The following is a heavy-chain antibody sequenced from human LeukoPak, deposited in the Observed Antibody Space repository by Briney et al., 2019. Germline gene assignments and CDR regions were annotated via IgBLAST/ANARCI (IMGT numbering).Heavy chain of an antibody. J-gene: IGHJ3*02. V-gene: IGHV5-51*01. CDR2: IYPGDSDT. Sequence: GESLQISCKGSGYSFTSYWIGWVRPMPGKGLGWMGGIYPGDSDTRYSPSFQGQVTISADKSISTAYLQWSSLKASDTAMYYCARHFAFPHYYDSSGYPIDAFDIWGQGTMVTVSS. D-gene: IGHD3-22*01. CDR1: GYSFTSYW. CDR3: ARHFAFPHYYDSSGYPIDAFDI.